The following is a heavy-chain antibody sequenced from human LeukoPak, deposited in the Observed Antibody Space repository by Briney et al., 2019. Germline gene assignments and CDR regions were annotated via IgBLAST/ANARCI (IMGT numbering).Heavy chain of an antibody. Sequence: SETLSLTCTVSGGSISSSSYYWGWIRQPPGKGLEWIGSIYYSGSTYYNPSLKGRVTISVDTSKNQFSLKLSSVTAADTAVYYCARTDGYSLLADYWGQGTLVTVSS. CDR2: IYYSGST. CDR1: GGSISSSSYY. D-gene: IGHD5-24*01. CDR3: ARTDGYSLLADY. V-gene: IGHV4-39*01. J-gene: IGHJ4*02.